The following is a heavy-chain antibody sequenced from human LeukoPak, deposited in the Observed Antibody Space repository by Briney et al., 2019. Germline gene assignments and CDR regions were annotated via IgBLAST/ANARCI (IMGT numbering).Heavy chain of an antibody. D-gene: IGHD2-15*01. CDR2: INPSGGST. CDR3: ARALPLVVVAATSDWFDP. J-gene: IGHJ5*02. V-gene: IGHV1-46*01. Sequence: ASVKVSCKASGYTFTSYYMHWVRQAPGQGLEWMGIINPSGGSTSYAQKFQGRVTMTRDTSTSTVYMELSSLRSEDTAVYYCARALPLVVVAATSDWFDPWGQGTLATVPS. CDR1: GYTFTSYY.